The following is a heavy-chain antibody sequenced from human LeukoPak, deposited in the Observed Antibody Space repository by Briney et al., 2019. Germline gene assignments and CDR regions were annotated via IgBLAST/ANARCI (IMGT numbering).Heavy chain of an antibody. J-gene: IGHJ4*02. CDR2: ISSSSTI. CDR3: ARDHDSSSCPYFDY. V-gene: IGHV3-48*01. Sequence: GGSLRLSCAASGFTFSSYWMSWVRQAPGKGLEWVSYISSSSTIYYADSVKGRFTISRDNAKNSLYLQMNSLRAEDTAVYYCARDHDSSSCPYFDYWGQGTLVTVSS. CDR1: GFTFSSYW. D-gene: IGHD6-13*01.